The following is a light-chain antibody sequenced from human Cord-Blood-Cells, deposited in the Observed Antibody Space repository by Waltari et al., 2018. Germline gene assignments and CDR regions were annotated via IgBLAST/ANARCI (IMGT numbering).Light chain of an antibody. V-gene: IGKV3-11*01. J-gene: IGKJ5*01. CDR2: DAS. CDR1: QSVSSY. Sequence: IVLPQSPATLSLYPGERATLSCRASQSVSSYLAWYQQTPGQAPRLLIYDASNRATGIPARFSGSGSGTDFTLTISSLEPEDFAVYYCQQRSNWITFGQGTRLEIK. CDR3: QQRSNWIT.